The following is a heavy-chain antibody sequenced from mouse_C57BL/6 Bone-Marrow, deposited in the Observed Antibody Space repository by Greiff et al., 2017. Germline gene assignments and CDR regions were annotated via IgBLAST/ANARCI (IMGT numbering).Heavy chain of an antibody. J-gene: IGHJ4*01. V-gene: IGHV2-5*01. Sequence: QVQLKQSGPGLVQPSQSLSITCTVSGFSLTSYGVHWVRQSPGKGLEWLGVIWRGGSTDYNAAFMSRLSITKDNSKSQVFFKMNSLQADDTAIYYCAKMEPHTVVATYYAMDYWGQGTSVTVSS. CDR3: AKMEPHTVVATYYAMDY. D-gene: IGHD1-1*01. CDR2: IWRGGST. CDR1: GFSLTSYG.